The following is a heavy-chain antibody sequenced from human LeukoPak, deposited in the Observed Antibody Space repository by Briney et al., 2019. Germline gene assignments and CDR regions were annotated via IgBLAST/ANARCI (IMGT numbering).Heavy chain of an antibody. CDR1: GGSISSSSYY. V-gene: IGHV4-39*07. J-gene: IGHJ4*02. D-gene: IGHD3-3*01. CDR3: ARGRPSQRYDLSFFDY. CDR2: IYYSGST. Sequence: SETLSLTCTVSGGSISSSSYYWGWIRQPPGKGLEWIGSIYYSGSTYYNPSLKSRVTISVDTSKNQFSLQLNSVTPEDTAVYYCARGRPSQRYDLSFFDYWGQGTLVTVSS.